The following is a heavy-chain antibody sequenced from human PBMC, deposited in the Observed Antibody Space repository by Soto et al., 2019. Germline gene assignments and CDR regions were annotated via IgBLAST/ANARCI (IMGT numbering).Heavy chain of an antibody. CDR3: ARGPFVVLNYFES. CDR2: IFPLTDIP. V-gene: IGHV1-69*02. CDR1: GGTFRNYP. J-gene: IGHJ4*02. Sequence: QVQLVQSGTEVKKPGSSVKVSCKASGGTFRNYPINWVRQAPGQGLEWMGSIFPLTDIPDYAQNFQARLTISADKDTSTAYMELSSLTSDDTAMYFCARGPFVVLNYFESWGQGTLVTVSS.